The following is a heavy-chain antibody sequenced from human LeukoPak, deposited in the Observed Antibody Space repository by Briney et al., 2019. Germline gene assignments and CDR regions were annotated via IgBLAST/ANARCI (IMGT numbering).Heavy chain of an antibody. Sequence: SETLSLTCAVYGGSFGGYYWSWILQPPGKGLEWIGGINHSGSTNYNPSLKSRVTISVDTSKNQFSLKLSSVTAADTAVYYCARWYYYGSGSSQWGQGTLVTVSS. D-gene: IGHD3-10*01. CDR2: INHSGST. J-gene: IGHJ4*02. V-gene: IGHV4-34*01. CDR3: ARWYYYGSGSSQ. CDR1: GGSFGGYY.